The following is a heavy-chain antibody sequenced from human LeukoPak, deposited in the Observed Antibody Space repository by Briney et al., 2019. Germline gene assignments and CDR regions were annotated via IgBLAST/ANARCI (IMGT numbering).Heavy chain of an antibody. Sequence: SETPSLTSTESDGSICIYYWSCISHSLQEGLEWIGYIYYSGSTNYNPSLTSRVTISVDTSKNQFSLMLNSVTAAGTALYYCARHSSGFDYWGQGTLVTVSS. CDR1: DGSICIYY. V-gene: IGHV4-59*08. CDR3: ARHSSGFDY. D-gene: IGHD6-19*01. J-gene: IGHJ4*02. CDR2: IYYSGST.